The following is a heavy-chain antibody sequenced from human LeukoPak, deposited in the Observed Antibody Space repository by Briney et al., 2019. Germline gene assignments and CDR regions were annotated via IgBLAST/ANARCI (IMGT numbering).Heavy chain of an antibody. CDR1: GYSISSGYY. V-gene: IGHV4-38-2*01. Sequence: SETLSLTCAVSGYSISSGYYWGWIRQPPGKGLEWIGSIYHSGSTYYNPSLKSRVTISVDTSKNQFSLKLSSVTAADTAVFYCAKLPTALRGIDYWGQGTLATVSS. J-gene: IGHJ4*02. D-gene: IGHD5-12*01. CDR3: AKLPTALRGIDY. CDR2: IYHSGST.